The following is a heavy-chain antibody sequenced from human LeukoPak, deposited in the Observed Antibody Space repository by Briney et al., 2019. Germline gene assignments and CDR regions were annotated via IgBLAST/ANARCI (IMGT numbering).Heavy chain of an antibody. CDR3: ARALIAVAGTKEFYFDY. V-gene: IGHV3-7*01. Sequence: VRXAXXXXXXXVAYIKQDASDKYYVDSMKARFTISRDNAKNSLYLQMNSLRAEDTAVYYCARALIAVAGTKEFYFDYWGQGTLVTVSS. CDR2: IKQDASDK. J-gene: IGHJ4*02. D-gene: IGHD6-19*01.